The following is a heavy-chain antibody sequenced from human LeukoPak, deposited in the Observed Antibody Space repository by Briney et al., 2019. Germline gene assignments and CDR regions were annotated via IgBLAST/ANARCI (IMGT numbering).Heavy chain of an antibody. D-gene: IGHD4/OR15-4a*01. CDR2: IYSDDT. J-gene: IGHJ4*02. CDR1: GLTVSSNS. Sequence: GGSLRLSCTVSGLTVSSNSMSWVRQAPGKGLEWVSFIYSDDTHYSDSVKGRFTISRDNAKNTLYLQMNSLRAEDTAVYYGARRVGAYSHPYDYWGQGTLVTVSS. V-gene: IGHV3-53*01. CDR3: ARRVGAYSHPYDY.